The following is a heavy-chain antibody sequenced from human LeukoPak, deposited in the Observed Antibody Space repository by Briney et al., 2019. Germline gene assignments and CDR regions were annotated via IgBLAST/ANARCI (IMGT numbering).Heavy chain of an antibody. Sequence: SVKVSCKASGGTFSSYAISWVRQAPGQGLEWMGGIIPIFGTANYAQKFQGRVTITADKSTSTAYMELSSLRSEDTAVYYCARDKLPSSYYYYMDVWGKGTTVTVSS. CDR2: IIPIFGTA. CDR3: ARDKLPSSYYYYMDV. J-gene: IGHJ6*03. V-gene: IGHV1-69*06. CDR1: GGTFSSYA. D-gene: IGHD4-23*01.